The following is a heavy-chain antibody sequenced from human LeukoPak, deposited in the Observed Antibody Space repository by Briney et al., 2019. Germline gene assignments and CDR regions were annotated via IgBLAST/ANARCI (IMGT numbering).Heavy chain of an antibody. CDR3: ARVTPPITMVRGVIRDAFDI. Sequence: SETLSLTCAVYGGSFSGYYWSWIRQPPGKGLEWIGEINHSGSTNYNPSLKSRVTISVDTSKNQFSLKLSSVTAADTAVYYCARVTPPITMVRGVIRDAFDIWGQGTMVTVSS. CDR1: GGSFSGYY. J-gene: IGHJ3*02. D-gene: IGHD3-10*01. CDR2: INHSGST. V-gene: IGHV4-34*01.